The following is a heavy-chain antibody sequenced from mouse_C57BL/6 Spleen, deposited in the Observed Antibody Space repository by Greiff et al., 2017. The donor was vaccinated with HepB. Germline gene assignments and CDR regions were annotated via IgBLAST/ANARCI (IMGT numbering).Heavy chain of an antibody. V-gene: IGHV14-4*01. CDR2: IDPENGDT. CDR3: TTYGSSYSFDY. CDR1: GFNIKDDY. J-gene: IGHJ2*01. D-gene: IGHD1-1*01. Sequence: EVQGVESGAELVRPGASVKLSCTASGFNIKDDYMHWVKQRPEQGLEWIGWIDPENGDTEYASKFQGKATITADTSSNTAYLQLSSLTSEDTAVYYCTTYGSSYSFDYWGQGTTLTVSS.